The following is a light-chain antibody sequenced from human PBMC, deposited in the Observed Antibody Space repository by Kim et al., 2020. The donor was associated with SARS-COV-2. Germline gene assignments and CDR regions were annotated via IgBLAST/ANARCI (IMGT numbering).Light chain of an antibody. V-gene: IGKV1-27*01. CDR3: QKYNSAPWT. Sequence: ASVGDRVTSTCRASQDINNFLAWYQQKPVKPPNLLIYDVSALRPGVPSRFSGSGSGTDFTLTISSLQPEDVATYFCQKYNSAPWTFGQGTKVDIK. CDR1: QDINNF. CDR2: DVS. J-gene: IGKJ1*01.